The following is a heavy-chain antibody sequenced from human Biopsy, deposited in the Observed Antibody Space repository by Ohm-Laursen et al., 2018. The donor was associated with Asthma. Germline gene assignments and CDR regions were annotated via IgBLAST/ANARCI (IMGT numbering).Heavy chain of an antibody. CDR3: ARGDSSNWPHYYFDY. D-gene: IGHD3-22*01. J-gene: IGHJ4*02. CDR1: GFNFTTYA. Sequence: SLRLSCTAFGFNFTTYAIAWIRQAPGRGLEWISAISGSGRSAYYADSVKGQFTISRDYSKNTLYLQMHSLRAEDTAVYYCARGDSSNWPHYYFDYWGQGTLVTVSS. V-gene: IGHV3-23*01. CDR2: ISGSGRSA.